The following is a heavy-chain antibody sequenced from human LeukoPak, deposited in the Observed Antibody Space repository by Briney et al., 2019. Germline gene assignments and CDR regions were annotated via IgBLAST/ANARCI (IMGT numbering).Heavy chain of an antibody. D-gene: IGHD3-3*01. CDR3: ARHGGYDFWSGYYQDY. V-gene: IGHV3-30-3*01. Sequence: PGGSLRLSCATSGFTFSRYAMHWVRQAPGKGLEWVALISYDANIGSNKYYADSVKGRFTISRDNSKNTLYLQMNSLRAEDTAVYYCARHGGYDFWSGYYQDYWGQGTLVTVSS. J-gene: IGHJ4*02. CDR2: ISYDANIGSNK. CDR1: GFTFSRYA.